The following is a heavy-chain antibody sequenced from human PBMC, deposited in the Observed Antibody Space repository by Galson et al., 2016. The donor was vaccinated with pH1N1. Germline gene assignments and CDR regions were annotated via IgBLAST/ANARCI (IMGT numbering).Heavy chain of an antibody. CDR3: VTDSGDGDRNLVPHDAFDI. Sequence: SLRLSCAAAGFTSGYHGMHWVRQVPGKGLEWVSGINWSSGSIAYADSVRGRFTISRDNAKNSLYLQMNSLRPEDTALYYCVTDSGDGDRNLVPHDAFDIWGQGTMVTVSS. J-gene: IGHJ3*02. CDR2: INWSSGSI. CDR1: GFTSGYHG. D-gene: IGHD4-17*01. V-gene: IGHV3-9*02.